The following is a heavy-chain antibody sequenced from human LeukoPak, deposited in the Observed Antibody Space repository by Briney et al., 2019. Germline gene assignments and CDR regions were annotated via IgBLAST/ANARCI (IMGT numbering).Heavy chain of an antibody. CDR3: AREEEGVRCSSTGCSSHYWYFDL. J-gene: IGHJ2*01. CDR1: GYTFTSYD. CDR2: MNPNSGNT. D-gene: IGHD2-2*01. Sequence: ASVKVSCKASGYTFTSYDINWVRQATGQGLEWMGWMNPNSGNTGYAQKFQGRVTMTRNTSISTAYMELSSLRSEDTAVYYCAREEEGVRCSSTGCSSHYWYFDLWGRGTLVTVSS. V-gene: IGHV1-8*01.